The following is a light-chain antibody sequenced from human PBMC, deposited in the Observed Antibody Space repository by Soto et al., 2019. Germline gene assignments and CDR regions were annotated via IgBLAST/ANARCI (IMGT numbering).Light chain of an antibody. J-gene: IGKJ1*01. CDR1: QSVSSSY. Sequence: EIALTQSPGTLSLSPGERATLSCRASQSVSSSYLAWYQQKPGQAPRILIYGASSRATGIPDRFSGSGSGTDFTLTISRLEPEDFAVYYCQQYGSSPRTFGQGTKVEIK. V-gene: IGKV3-20*01. CDR3: QQYGSSPRT. CDR2: GAS.